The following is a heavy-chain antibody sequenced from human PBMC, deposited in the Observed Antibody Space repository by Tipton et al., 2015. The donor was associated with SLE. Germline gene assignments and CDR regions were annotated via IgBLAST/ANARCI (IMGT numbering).Heavy chain of an antibody. CDR1: GGSISESTYS. CDR3: ARDPKY. V-gene: IGHV4-39*07. J-gene: IGHJ4*02. Sequence: LRLSCTVSGGSISESTYSWDWIRQAQGKGLEWIGSMYFSGNTYYNPFLRSRVTISADTSKNQFSLKLTSVTAADTAVYYCARDPKYWGQGTLVILSS. CDR2: MYFSGNT.